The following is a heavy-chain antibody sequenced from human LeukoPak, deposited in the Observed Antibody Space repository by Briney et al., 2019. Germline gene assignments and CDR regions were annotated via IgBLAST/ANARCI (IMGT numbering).Heavy chain of an antibody. Sequence: PLASVKVSCKASGYTFTGYYMHWVRQAPGQGLEWMGWINPNSGGTNYAQKFQGRVTMTRDTSISTAYMELSRLRSDDTAVYYCARDSGIVGAPGQFDYWGQGTLVTVSS. CDR3: ARDSGIVGAPGQFDY. J-gene: IGHJ4*02. CDR2: INPNSGGT. D-gene: IGHD1-26*01. V-gene: IGHV1-2*02. CDR1: GYTFTGYY.